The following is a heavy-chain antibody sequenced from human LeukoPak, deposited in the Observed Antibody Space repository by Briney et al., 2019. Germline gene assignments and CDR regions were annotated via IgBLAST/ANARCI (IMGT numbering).Heavy chain of an antibody. CDR3: ARGGFGELLYPDY. CDR1: GGSISSSSYY. Sequence: PSETLSLTCTVSGGSISSSSYYWGWIRQPPGKGLEWIGSIYYSGSTNYNPSLKSRVTISVDTSKNQFSLKLSSVTAADTAVYYCARGGFGELLYPDYWGQGTLVTVSS. D-gene: IGHD3-10*01. V-gene: IGHV4-39*07. J-gene: IGHJ4*02. CDR2: IYYSGST.